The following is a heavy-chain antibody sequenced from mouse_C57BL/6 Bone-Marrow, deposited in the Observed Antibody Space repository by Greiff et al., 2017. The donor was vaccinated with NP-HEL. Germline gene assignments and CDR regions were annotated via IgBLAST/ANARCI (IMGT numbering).Heavy chain of an antibody. V-gene: IGHV6-3*01. Sequence: EVQLVESGGGLVQPGGSMKLSCVASGFTFSNYWMNWVRQSPEKGLEWVAQIRLKSDNYATHYAESVKGRFTISRDDSKSSVYLQMNNLRAEDTGIYYCTGRTGYYFDYWGQGTTLTVSS. J-gene: IGHJ2*01. D-gene: IGHD2-2*01. CDR1: GFTFSNYW. CDR3: TGRTGYYFDY. CDR2: IRLKSDNYAT.